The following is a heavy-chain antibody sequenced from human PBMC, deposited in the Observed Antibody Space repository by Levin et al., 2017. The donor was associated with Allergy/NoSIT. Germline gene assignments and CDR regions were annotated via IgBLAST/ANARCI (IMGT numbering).Heavy chain of an antibody. CDR3: ARPANYDYVWGSYRPTPIDY. D-gene: IGHD3-16*02. Sequence: LSLTCAASGFTFSDYYMSWIRQAPGKGLEWVSYISSSGSTIYYADSVKGRITISRDNAKNSLYLQMNSLRAEDTAVYYCARPANYDYVWGSYRPTPIDYWGQGTLVTVAS. CDR2: ISSSGSTI. V-gene: IGHV3-11*01. J-gene: IGHJ4*02. CDR1: GFTFSDYY.